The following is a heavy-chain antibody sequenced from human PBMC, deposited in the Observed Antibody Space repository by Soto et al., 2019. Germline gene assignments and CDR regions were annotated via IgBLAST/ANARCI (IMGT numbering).Heavy chain of an antibody. Sequence: GGSLRLSCAASGFTFSDYSMHWIRQAPGKGLEWVAVISYDGSNKYYADSVKGRFTISRDNSKNTLYLQMDNLRADDTALYYCARERSRLDYWGQGTLVTVSS. CDR1: GFTFSDYS. V-gene: IGHV3-30-3*01. J-gene: IGHJ4*02. CDR2: ISYDGSNK. CDR3: ARERSRLDY.